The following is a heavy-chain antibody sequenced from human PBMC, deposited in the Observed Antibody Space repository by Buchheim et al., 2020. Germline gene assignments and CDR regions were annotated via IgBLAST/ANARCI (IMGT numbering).Heavy chain of an antibody. CDR1: GGTFYYA. D-gene: IGHD6-13*01. V-gene: IGHV1-69*01. J-gene: IGHJ6*02. CDR3: ARDPIAAADHYYYYYGMDV. CDR2: ITPISGTA. Sequence: QVQLVQSGAEVKKPGSSVRVSCKASGGTFYYAISWVRQAPGQGLEWMGGITPISGTANYAQKFQGRLTITADESTSNGYMELSSLRAEDTAVYYCARDPIAAADHYYYYYGMDVWGQGTT.